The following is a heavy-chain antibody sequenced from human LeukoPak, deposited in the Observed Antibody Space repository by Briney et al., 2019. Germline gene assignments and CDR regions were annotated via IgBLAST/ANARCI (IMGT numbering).Heavy chain of an antibody. D-gene: IGHD3-9*01. V-gene: IGHV4-39*01. CDR2: IYYSGST. CDR3: ARSVAHYDILKPADY. Sequence: PSETLSLTCTVSGGSISSSSYYWGWIRQPPGRGLEWIGSIYYSGSTYYNPSLKSRVTISVDTSKNQFSLKLSSVTAADTAVYYCARSVAHYDILKPADYWGQGTLVTVSS. J-gene: IGHJ4*02. CDR1: GGSISSSSYY.